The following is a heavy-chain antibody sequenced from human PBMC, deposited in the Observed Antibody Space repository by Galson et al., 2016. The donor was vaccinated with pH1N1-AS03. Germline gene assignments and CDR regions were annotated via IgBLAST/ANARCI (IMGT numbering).Heavy chain of an antibody. CDR3: ARMEKRWGDAYDI. Sequence: QKFQGRVTMTTDTSTSTTYMELRSLRSDDTAVYYCARMEKRWGDAYDIWGQGTMVTVSS. J-gene: IGHJ3*02. D-gene: IGHD1-1*01. V-gene: IGHV1-18*01.